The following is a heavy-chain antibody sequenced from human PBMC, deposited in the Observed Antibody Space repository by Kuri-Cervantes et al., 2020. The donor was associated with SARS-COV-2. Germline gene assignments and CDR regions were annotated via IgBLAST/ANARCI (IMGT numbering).Heavy chain of an antibody. J-gene: IGHJ4*02. CDR2: ISAYNGNT. D-gene: IGHD2-2*01. CDR3: ARGDIHLGYCSSTSCAYYFDY. V-gene: IGHV1-18*01. CDR1: GYTFTSYG. Sequence: ASVKVSCKASGYTFTSYGISWVRQAPGQGLEWMGWISAYNGNTNYAQKLQGRVTITTDTSTSTAYMELRSLRSDDTAAYYCARGDIHLGYCSSTSCAYYFDYWGQGTLVTVSS.